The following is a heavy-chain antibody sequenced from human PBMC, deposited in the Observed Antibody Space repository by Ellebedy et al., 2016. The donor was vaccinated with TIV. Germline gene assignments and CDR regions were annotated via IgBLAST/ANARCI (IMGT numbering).Heavy chain of an antibody. J-gene: IGHJ5*02. Sequence: GESLKISCAASGFIFSDYYMSWIRQAPGKGLEWVSYISNSGHTIYYADFVKGRFTISRDNAENSLYLQMNSLRPEDTAVYYCARDARFIDQQHNWFDPWGQGTLVTVSS. CDR1: GFIFSDYY. CDR3: ARDARFIDQQHNWFDP. CDR2: ISNSGHTI. D-gene: IGHD6-13*01. V-gene: IGHV3-11*01.